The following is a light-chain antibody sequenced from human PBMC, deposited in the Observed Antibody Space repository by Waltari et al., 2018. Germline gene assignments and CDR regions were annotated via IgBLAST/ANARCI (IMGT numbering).Light chain of an antibody. CDR1: QTVLYASDNNNY. CDR3: QQYYDTPRT. CDR2: WAS. V-gene: IGKV4-1*01. Sequence: DIVMTQSPDSLAVSLGERATINCKSSQTVLYASDNNNYLAWYQQKLGQPPKLLIYWASTRASAVPARFSGSGSGTDFTLTSSSLQAEDVAVYYCQQYYDTPRTFGQGTRVEIK. J-gene: IGKJ1*01.